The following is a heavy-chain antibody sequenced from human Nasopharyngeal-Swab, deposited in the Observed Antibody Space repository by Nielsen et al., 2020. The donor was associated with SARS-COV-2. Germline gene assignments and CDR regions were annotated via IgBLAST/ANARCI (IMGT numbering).Heavy chain of an antibody. V-gene: IGHV1-46*01. CDR3: ASHQDYDILTGYYQSAFDI. J-gene: IGHJ3*02. D-gene: IGHD3-9*01. Sequence: WVGQAPGQGLEWMGIINPSGGSTSYAQKFQGRVTMTRDTSTSTVYMELSSLRSEDTAVYYCASHQDYDILTGYYQSAFDIWGQGTMVTVSS. CDR2: INPSGGST.